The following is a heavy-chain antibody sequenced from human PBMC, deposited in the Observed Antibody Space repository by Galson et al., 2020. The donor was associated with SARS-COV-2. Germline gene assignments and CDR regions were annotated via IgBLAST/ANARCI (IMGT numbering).Heavy chain of an antibody. CDR2: ISWNGDST. V-gene: IGHV3-43D*03. D-gene: IGHD3-16*01. J-gene: IGHJ4*02. CDR1: GFTFDGYA. Sequence: GGSLRLSCADSGFTFDGYAMHWVRQAPGKGLEWVSGISWNGDSTYYADSVKGRFIISRDNSKSSQFLQMNSLRPEDTAFYYCAKDLADGGRSASGVFDSWGQGTLVTVSS. CDR3: AKDLADGGRSASGVFDS.